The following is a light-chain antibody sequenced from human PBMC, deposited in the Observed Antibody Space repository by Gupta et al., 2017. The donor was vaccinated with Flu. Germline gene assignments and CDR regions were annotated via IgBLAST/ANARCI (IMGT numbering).Light chain of an antibody. CDR2: VDS. V-gene: IGLV1-40*01. J-gene: IGLJ2*01. Sequence: QSVLTQPPSVSGAPGQPLTISCTGRRSNIGGGYAVNWYPQLPETAAKLLIYVDSNRPSGVPGRFSGSKPGTSASLAITGLQPEDEADYYCQSYDSSLSGSVVFGGGTKLTVL. CDR3: QSYDSSLSGSVV. CDR1: RSNIGGGYA.